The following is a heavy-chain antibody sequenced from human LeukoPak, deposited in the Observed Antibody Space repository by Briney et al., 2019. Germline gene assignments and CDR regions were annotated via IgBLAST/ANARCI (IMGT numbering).Heavy chain of an antibody. J-gene: IGHJ4*02. CDR2: ISGTGGST. D-gene: IGHD3-16*01. V-gene: IGHV3-23*01. CDR3: ARDRNYAIDQ. CDR1: GLTFSSYA. Sequence: GGSLRLSCAASGLTFSSYAMSWVRQAPGKGLDWVSTISGTGGSTYYGDSVKGRFTISRDNAKNTLYLQMNSLRADDTAVYFCARDRNYAIDQWGQGSLVTVSS.